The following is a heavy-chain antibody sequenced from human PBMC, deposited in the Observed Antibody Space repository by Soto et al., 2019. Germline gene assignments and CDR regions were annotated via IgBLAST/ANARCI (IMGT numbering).Heavy chain of an antibody. Sequence: QVQLVQSGAEVKKPGASVKVSCKASGYTFTSYGISWVRQAPGQGLEWMGWISAYNGNTNYAQKLQGRVSMTTDTSTSTAYMELRILSSDATAVYYCSRVDVVVVASTPGDAFDIWGQGTMVTVSS. J-gene: IGHJ3*02. CDR2: ISAYNGNT. D-gene: IGHD2-15*01. CDR1: GYTFTSYG. V-gene: IGHV1-18*01. CDR3: SRVDVVVVASTPGDAFDI.